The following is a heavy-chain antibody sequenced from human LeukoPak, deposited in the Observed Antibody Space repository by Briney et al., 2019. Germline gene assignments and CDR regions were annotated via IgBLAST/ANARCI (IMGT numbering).Heavy chain of an antibody. D-gene: IGHD4-11*01. J-gene: IGHJ4*02. V-gene: IGHV3-30*01. CDR1: GFTFSSFA. CDR2: MSSDGRKE. Sequence: GGSLRLSCAASGFTFSSFAMHWVRQAPGKGLEWVAVMSSDGRKEYYADSVKGRFTISRDNSKSTLYLQMNSLRAEDTAVYYCARATYYYFDYWGQGTLVTVSS. CDR3: ARATYYYFDY.